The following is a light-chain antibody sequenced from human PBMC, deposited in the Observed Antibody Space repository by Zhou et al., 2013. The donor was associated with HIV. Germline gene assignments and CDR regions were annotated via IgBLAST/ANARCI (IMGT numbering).Light chain of an antibody. CDR1: QSLLHSNGYNY. Sequence: DIVMTQSPLSLPVTPGEPASISCRSSQSLLHSNGYNYLDWYLQKPGQSPQLLIYLGSNRASGVPDRFSGSGSGTDFTLKISRVEAEDVGVYYCMQSIQLRTFGQGTKVEIK. CDR2: LGS. J-gene: IGKJ1*01. CDR3: MQSIQLRT. V-gene: IGKV2-28*01.